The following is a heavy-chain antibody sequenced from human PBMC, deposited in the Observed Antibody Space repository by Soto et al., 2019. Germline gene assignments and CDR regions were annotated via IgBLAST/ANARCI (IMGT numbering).Heavy chain of an antibody. Sequence: PGGSLRLSCAASGFTFTRYSMNWVRQAPGKGLEWVSSISSTSNYIYYGDSMKGRFTISRDNAKNSLYLEMNSLRAEDTAVYYCARESEDLTSNFDYWGQGTLVTVSS. CDR2: ISSTSNYI. CDR3: ARESEDLTSNFDY. CDR1: GFTFTRYS. J-gene: IGHJ4*02. V-gene: IGHV3-21*06.